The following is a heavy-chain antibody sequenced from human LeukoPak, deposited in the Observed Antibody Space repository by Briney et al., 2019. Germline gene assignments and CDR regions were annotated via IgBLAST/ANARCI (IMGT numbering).Heavy chain of an antibody. CDR2: INSDGSGT. V-gene: IGHV3-74*01. J-gene: IGHJ1*01. D-gene: IGHD3-22*01. CDR3: ARDRDSSGEEYFQH. Sequence: GGSLRLSCAASGFTFSSYWMHWVRQAPGKGLVWVSRINSDGSGTSYADSVKGRFTISRDNAKNTLYLQMNSLRAEDTAVYYCARDRDSSGEEYFQHWGQGTLVTVSS. CDR1: GFTFSSYW.